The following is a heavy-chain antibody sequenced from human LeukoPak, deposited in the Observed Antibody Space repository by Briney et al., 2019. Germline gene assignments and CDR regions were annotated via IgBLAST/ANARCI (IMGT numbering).Heavy chain of an antibody. J-gene: IGHJ4*02. CDR3: ARGAGAFDY. CDR1: GGSISSGSYY. V-gene: IGHV4-61*02. Sequence: SETLSLTCTVSGGSISSGSYYWSWIRQPAGKGLEWIGRIYTSGSTNYNPSLKSRVTISVDTSKNQFSLKLSFVTAADTAVYYCARGAGAFDYWGQGTLVTVSS. D-gene: IGHD3-10*01. CDR2: IYTSGST.